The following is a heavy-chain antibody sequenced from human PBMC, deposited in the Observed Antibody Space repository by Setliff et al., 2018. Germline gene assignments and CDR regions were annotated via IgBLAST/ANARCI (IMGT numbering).Heavy chain of an antibody. CDR2: IIHSGST. CDR1: GGSFSGYY. J-gene: IGHJ4*02. Sequence: SETLSLTCAVYGGSFSGYYWSWIRQPPGKRLEWIGEIIHSGSTNYDPSLKSRVTISMDTSKNQFSLKVSSVTAADTAVYYCVRSFSRREKFLLDYWGQGALVTVSS. CDR3: VRSFSRREKFLLDY. V-gene: IGHV4-34*12.